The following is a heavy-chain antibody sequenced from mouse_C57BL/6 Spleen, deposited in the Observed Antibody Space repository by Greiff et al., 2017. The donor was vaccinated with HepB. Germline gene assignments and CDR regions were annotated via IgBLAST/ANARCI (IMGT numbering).Heavy chain of an antibody. CDR1: GYTFTSYG. D-gene: IGHD1-1*01. V-gene: IGHV1-81*01. J-gene: IGHJ3*01. Sequence: VQLQQSGAELARPGASVKLSCKASGYTFTSYGISWVKQRTGQGLEWIGEIYPRSGNTYYNEKFKGKATLTADKSSSTAYMELRSLTSEDSAVYFCAKRDYYGSSYSRPEVAYWGHGTLVTVSA. CDR3: AKRDYYGSSYSRPEVAY. CDR2: IYPRSGNT.